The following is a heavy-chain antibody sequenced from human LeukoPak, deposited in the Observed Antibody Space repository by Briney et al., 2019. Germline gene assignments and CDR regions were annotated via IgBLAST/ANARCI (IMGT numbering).Heavy chain of an antibody. D-gene: IGHD3-22*01. CDR2: ISRDGGDK. CDR1: GFAISTYS. Sequence: PGGSLRLSCAASGFAISTYSMQWVRQAPGKGREYVSVISRDGGDKYYADSGKDRFIISRENAKNTLYLQMGYLRPEDMTVYYCAREDLDYDNHRWTFDFWGQGTMVTVSS. J-gene: IGHJ3*01. V-gene: IGHV3-64*02. CDR3: AREDLDYDNHRWTFDF.